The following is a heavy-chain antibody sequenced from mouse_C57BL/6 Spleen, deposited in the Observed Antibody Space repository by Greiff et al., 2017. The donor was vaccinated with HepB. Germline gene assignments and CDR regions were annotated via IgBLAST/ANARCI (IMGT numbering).Heavy chain of an antibody. D-gene: IGHD2-5*01. V-gene: IGHV1-69*01. CDR1: GYTFTSYW. J-gene: IGHJ3*01. CDR3: ARWDDCSTY. Sequence: QVQLQQSGAELVMPGASVKLSCKASGYTFTSYWMHWVQQRPGQGLEWIGAIAPSDSYTNYNQKFKGKSTLTVDKSSSTADMQLSSLTSEDTAVYDCARWDDCSTYWGQGTLVTVSA. CDR2: IAPSDSYT.